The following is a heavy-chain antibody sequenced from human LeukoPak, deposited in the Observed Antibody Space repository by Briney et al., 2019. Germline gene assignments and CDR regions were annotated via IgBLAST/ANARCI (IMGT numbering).Heavy chain of an antibody. Sequence: GGSLRLSCAASGFIFSSRNMDWVRQAPGKGLEWVSYISSSGDSIYYADSVKGRFTISRDNADNSLYLQMDSLRAEDTAVYYCARDSDTAMVFPDYWGQGTLVTVSS. CDR3: ARDSDTAMVFPDY. CDR1: GFIFSSRN. D-gene: IGHD5-18*01. CDR2: ISSSGDSI. V-gene: IGHV3-48*01. J-gene: IGHJ4*02.